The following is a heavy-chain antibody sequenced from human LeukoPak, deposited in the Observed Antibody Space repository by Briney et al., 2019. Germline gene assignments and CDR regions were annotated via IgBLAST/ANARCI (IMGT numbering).Heavy chain of an antibody. CDR1: GYTLTELS. J-gene: IGHJ4*02. V-gene: IGHV1-24*01. Sequence: ASVKVSCKVSGYTLTELSMHWVRQAPGKGLEWMGGFDPEDGETIYARKFQGRVTMTEDTSTDTAYMELSSLRSEDTAVYYCAAHNILTGYYQDWGQGTLVTVSS. CDR2: FDPEDGET. CDR3: AAHNILTGYYQD. D-gene: IGHD3-9*01.